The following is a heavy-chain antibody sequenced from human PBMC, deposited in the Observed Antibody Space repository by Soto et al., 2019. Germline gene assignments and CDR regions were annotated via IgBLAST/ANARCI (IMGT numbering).Heavy chain of an antibody. CDR1: GFTLSSYA. Sequence: QVQLVESGRGVVQPGRSLRLSCTAPGFTLSSYAVHWVRKAPGKGLEWVAVISNDGSYSNYADSVKGRFTISRDNSQNTLYLQIDSLIPEDTAVYLCATAQWLPLIGSWGPGTLVSVSS. V-gene: IGHV3-30*03. CDR3: ATAQWLPLIGS. D-gene: IGHD6-19*01. CDR2: ISNDGSYS. J-gene: IGHJ5*02.